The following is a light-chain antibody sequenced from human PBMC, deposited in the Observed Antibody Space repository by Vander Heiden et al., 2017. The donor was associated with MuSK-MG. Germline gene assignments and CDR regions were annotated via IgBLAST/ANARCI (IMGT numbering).Light chain of an antibody. CDR3: QQSDSNPPFI. Sequence: DIQMTQSPPSLSASVGDRVTLTCRASQTIDTYLNWYQQKPGKAPKLLIYAASTLQSGVPSRFSGSGYGTDFTLTISDRQPEDFGIYYCQQSDSNPPFIFGQGTTLEIK. V-gene: IGKV1-39*01. CDR1: QTIDTY. CDR2: AAS. J-gene: IGKJ2*01.